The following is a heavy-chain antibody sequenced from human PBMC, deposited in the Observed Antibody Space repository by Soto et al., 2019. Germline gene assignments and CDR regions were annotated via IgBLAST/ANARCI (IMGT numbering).Heavy chain of an antibody. CDR1: GFTFSSYG. Sequence: QVQLVESGGGVVQPGRSLRLSCAASGFTFSSYGMHWVRQAPGKGLEWVAVISYDGSNKYYADSVKGRFTIFRDNSKNTLYLQMNSLKAEDTDVYYCAKDEYSSSWSHFDYWGQGTLVTVSS. V-gene: IGHV3-30*18. D-gene: IGHD6-13*01. CDR2: ISYDGSNK. J-gene: IGHJ4*02. CDR3: AKDEYSSSWSHFDY.